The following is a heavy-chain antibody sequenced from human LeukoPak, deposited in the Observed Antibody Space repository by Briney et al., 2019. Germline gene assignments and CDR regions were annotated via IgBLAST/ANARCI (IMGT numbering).Heavy chain of an antibody. D-gene: IGHD3-16*01. CDR3: ARARRGGGFDP. V-gene: IGHV4-31*03. J-gene: IGHJ5*02. CDR2: IYYSGST. CDR1: GGSISSGGYY. Sequence: SETLSLTCTVSGGSISSGGYYWSWIRQHPGKGLEWIEYIYYSGSTYYNPSLKSRVTISVDTSKNQFPLKLSAVTAADTAVYYCARARRGGGFDPWGQGTLVTVSS.